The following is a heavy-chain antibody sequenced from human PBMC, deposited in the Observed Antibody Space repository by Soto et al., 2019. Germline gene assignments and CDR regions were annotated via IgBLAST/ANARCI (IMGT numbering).Heavy chain of an antibody. D-gene: IGHD1-1*01. J-gene: IGHJ6*02. CDR1: GFTFSSYG. CDR3: APTGTTGDYYGMDV. CDR2: ISYDGSNK. Sequence: QVQLVESGGGVVQPGRSLRLSCAASGFTFSSYGMHWVRQAPGKGLEWVAVISYDGSNKYYADSVKGRFTISRDNSKNTLYLQMNCLRAEDKAVYYCAPTGTTGDYYGMDVWGQGTTVTVSS. V-gene: IGHV3-30*03.